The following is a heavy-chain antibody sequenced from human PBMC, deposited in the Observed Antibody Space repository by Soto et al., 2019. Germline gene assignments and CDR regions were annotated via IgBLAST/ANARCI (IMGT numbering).Heavy chain of an antibody. CDR3: ARSVAVAGLDY. CDR1: GFTLSSYS. CDR2: ISYDGNKK. D-gene: IGHD6-19*01. J-gene: IGHJ4*02. V-gene: IGHV3-30-3*01. Sequence: GGSLRLSCAASGFTLSSYSMHWVRQAPGKGLEWVGVISYDGNKKYYRDSVKGRFSISRDTSNNTVHLQMNSLRPDDTAVYYCARSVAVAGLDYWGQGSLVTV.